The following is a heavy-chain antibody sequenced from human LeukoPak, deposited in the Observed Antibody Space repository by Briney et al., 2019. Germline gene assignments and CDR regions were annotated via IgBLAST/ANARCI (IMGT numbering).Heavy chain of an antibody. Sequence: ASVKVSCKASGYTFTRYYMHWVRQAPGQGPEWMGIINPSGGTTNYAQKFQGRVTMTRDTSTSTVYMDLSSLRSEDTAVYYCARELSGGYFDYWGQGALVTVSS. D-gene: IGHD2-2*01. CDR2: INPSGGTT. CDR1: GYTFTRYY. V-gene: IGHV1-46*01. CDR3: ARELSGGYFDY. J-gene: IGHJ4*02.